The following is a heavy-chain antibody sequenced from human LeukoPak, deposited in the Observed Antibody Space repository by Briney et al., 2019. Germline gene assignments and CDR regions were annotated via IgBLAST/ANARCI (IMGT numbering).Heavy chain of an antibody. CDR1: GGSFSGYY. D-gene: IGHD3-10*01. V-gene: IGHV4-34*01. J-gene: IGHJ6*02. CDR3: ARDQPGSYYNPYYYYGMDV. Sequence: PSETLSLTCAVYGGSFSGYYWSWIRQPPGKGLEWIGEINHSGSTNYNPSLKSRVTISVDTSKNQFSLKLSSVTAADTAVYYCARDQPGSYYNPYYYYGMDVWGQGTTVTVSS. CDR2: INHSGST.